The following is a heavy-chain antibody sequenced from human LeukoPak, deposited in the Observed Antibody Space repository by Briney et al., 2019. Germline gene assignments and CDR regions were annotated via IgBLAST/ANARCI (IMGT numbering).Heavy chain of an antibody. D-gene: IGHD6-13*01. CDR3: ARASYGSSWFYYFDY. J-gene: IGHJ4*02. V-gene: IGHV1-2*04. CDR1: GYTFTGYY. CDR2: INPNSGGT. Sequence: GASVKVSCKASGYTFTGYYMHWGRQAPGQGLEWMGWINPNSGGTNYAQKFQGWVTMTRDTSISTAYMELSRLRSDDTAVYYCARASYGSSWFYYFDYWGQGTLVTVSS.